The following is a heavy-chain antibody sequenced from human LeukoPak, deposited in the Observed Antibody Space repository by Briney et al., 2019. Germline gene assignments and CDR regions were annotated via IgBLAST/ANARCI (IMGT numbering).Heavy chain of an antibody. CDR2: IDHSGST. Sequence: SETLSLTCAVYGGSFSGYYWSWIRQPPGKGLEWIGEIDHSGSTNYNPSLKSRVTISVDTSKNQFSLKLSSVTAADTAVYYCARRRFTMIVVVPIDAFDIWGQGTMVTVSS. V-gene: IGHV4-34*01. CDR3: ARRRFTMIVVVPIDAFDI. CDR1: GGSFSGYY. J-gene: IGHJ3*02. D-gene: IGHD3-22*01.